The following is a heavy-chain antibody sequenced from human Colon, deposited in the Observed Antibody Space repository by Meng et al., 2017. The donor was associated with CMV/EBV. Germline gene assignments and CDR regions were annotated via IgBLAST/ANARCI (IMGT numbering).Heavy chain of an antibody. Sequence: GESLKISCAASGFTFSASTMHWVRQTPGKVLEWVSFIHINGGDEQYADAVRGRFTVSRDNAKNSLYLQMNSLRVEDTAVYYCARVAAHYYYGMDVWGQGTTVTVSS. CDR1: GFTFSAST. CDR2: IHINGGDE. V-gene: IGHV3-30*02. CDR3: ARVAAHYYYGMDV. J-gene: IGHJ6*02. D-gene: IGHD6-13*01.